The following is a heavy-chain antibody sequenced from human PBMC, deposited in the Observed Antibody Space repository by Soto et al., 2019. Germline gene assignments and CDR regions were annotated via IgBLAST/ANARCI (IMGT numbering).Heavy chain of an antibody. D-gene: IGHD2-15*01. Sequence: QVQLVQSGAEVKKPGASVKVSCKASGYTFTSYAMHWVRQAPGQRLEWMGWINAGNGNTKYSQKFQGRVTITRDTSASTAYMELSSLRSEDTAVYYCARGGSFYVLGLGYFDYWGQGTLVTVSS. V-gene: IGHV1-3*01. CDR2: INAGNGNT. J-gene: IGHJ4*02. CDR1: GYTFTSYA. CDR3: ARGGSFYVLGLGYFDY.